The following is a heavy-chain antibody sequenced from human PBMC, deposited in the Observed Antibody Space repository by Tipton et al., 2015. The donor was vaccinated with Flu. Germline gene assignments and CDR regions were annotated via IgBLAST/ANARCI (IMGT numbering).Heavy chain of an antibody. J-gene: IGHJ4*02. Sequence: TLSLTCTVSGGSISSYYWSWIRQPAGKGLEWIGRIYTSGSTNYNPSLKSRVTMSVDTSKNQFSLKLSSVTAADTAVYYCARNVYDCVWGSYRYDWAYDYWGQGTLVPVSS. CDR3: ARNVYDCVWGSYRYDWAYDY. D-gene: IGHD3-16*02. V-gene: IGHV4-4*07. CDR2: IYTSGST. CDR1: GGSISSYY.